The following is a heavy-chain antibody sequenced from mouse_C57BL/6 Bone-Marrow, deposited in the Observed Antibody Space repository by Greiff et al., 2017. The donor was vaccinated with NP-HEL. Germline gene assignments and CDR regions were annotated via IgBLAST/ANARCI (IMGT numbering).Heavy chain of an antibody. J-gene: IGHJ4*01. Sequence: VQLQQSGPELVKPGASVKISCKASGYTFTDYYMNWVKQSHGKSLEWIGDINPNNGGTSYNQKFKGKATLTVDKSSSTAYMELRSLTSEDSAVYYCARDSNYGMDYWGQGTSVTVSS. D-gene: IGHD2-5*01. CDR3: ARDSNYGMDY. CDR2: INPNNGGT. CDR1: GYTFTDYY. V-gene: IGHV1-26*01.